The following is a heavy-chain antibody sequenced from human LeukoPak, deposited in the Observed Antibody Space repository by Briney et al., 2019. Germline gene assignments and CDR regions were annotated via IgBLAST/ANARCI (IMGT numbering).Heavy chain of an antibody. D-gene: IGHD4-17*01. V-gene: IGHV3-74*01. CDR3: ARDPFYGDADLDS. J-gene: IGHJ4*02. CDR2: IKSDGTIT. Sequence: GGSLRLSCAASGFTFSNYWMHWVRQAPGKGLVWVSRIKSDGTITSYADSVKGRFTTSRDNAKNTLYLQMDSLRAEDTAVYYCARDPFYGDADLDSWGQGTLVTVSS. CDR1: GFTFSNYW.